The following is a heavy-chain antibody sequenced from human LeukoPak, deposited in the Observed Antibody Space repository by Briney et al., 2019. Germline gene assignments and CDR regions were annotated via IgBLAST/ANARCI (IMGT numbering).Heavy chain of an antibody. V-gene: IGHV1-2*02. CDR2: INPNSGGT. CDR1: GYTFTSYG. CDR3: ARVVYYFYAMDV. J-gene: IGHJ6*02. Sequence: ASVKVSCKASGYTFTSYGISWVRQAPGQGLEWMGWINPNSGGTNYAQKFQGRVHMTRDTSISTAYMELSRLRSDDTALYYCARVVYYFYAMDVWGQGTTVTVSS. D-gene: IGHD2-8*01.